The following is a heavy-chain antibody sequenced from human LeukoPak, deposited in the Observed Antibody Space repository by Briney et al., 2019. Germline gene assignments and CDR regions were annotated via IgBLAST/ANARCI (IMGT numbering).Heavy chain of an antibody. CDR3: AREMAAGTFEY. V-gene: IGHV3-21*01. J-gene: IGHJ4*02. CDR2: ISSSSNYI. Sequence: GGSLRLSCAATGFTFSSYSMNWVRQAPGKGLEWVSSISSSSNYIYYAHSVKGRLTISRDNAKNSLYLQMNSLRAEDTAVYFCAREMAAGTFEYWGQGALVNVSS. CDR1: GFTFSSYS. D-gene: IGHD5-24*01.